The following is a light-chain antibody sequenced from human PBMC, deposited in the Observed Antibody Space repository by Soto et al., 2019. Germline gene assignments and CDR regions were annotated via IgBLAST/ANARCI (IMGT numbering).Light chain of an antibody. J-gene: IGLJ2*01. CDR2: DVS. CDR3: CSYAVSYTL. Sequence: QSALTQPRSVSGSPVQSVTISCTGTSSDVGGYNYVSWYQQHPGKDPKLMIYDVSKRPSGVPDRFSGSKSGNTSSLTISGLHAEDEADYYCCSYAVSYTLFGVGPKLTVL. V-gene: IGLV2-11*01. CDR1: SSDVGGYNY.